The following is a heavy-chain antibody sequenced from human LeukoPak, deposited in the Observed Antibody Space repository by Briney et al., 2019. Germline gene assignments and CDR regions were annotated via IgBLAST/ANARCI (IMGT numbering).Heavy chain of an antibody. Sequence: ASVKVSCKASGGTFSSYAISWVRQAPGQGLEWMGGIIPIFGTANYAQKFQGRVTITADESTSTAHMELSSLRSEDTAVYYCARTEVVPAYRGVGWFDPWGQGTLVTVSS. CDR1: GGTFSSYA. CDR3: ARTEVVPAYRGVGWFDP. J-gene: IGHJ5*02. V-gene: IGHV1-69*13. CDR2: IIPIFGTA. D-gene: IGHD2-2*01.